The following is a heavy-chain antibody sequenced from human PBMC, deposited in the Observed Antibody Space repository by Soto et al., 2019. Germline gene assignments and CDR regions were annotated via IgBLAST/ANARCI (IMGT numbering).Heavy chain of an antibody. CDR1: GFRFSDYS. D-gene: IGHD3-3*01. Sequence: PGGSLRLSCAASGFRFSDYSMNWVRQAPGRGLEWVSYISSSSFTIHYADSVEGRFAISRDNAKNSLYLQMNSLRVEDTAVYYCARDYNDFWSGHLDEWGQGAQVTVSS. CDR3: ARDYNDFWSGHLDE. J-gene: IGHJ4*02. CDR2: ISSSSFTI. V-gene: IGHV3-48*01.